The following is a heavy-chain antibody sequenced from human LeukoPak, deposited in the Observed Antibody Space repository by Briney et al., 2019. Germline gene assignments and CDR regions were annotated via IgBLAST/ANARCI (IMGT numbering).Heavy chain of an antibody. Sequence: SETLSLTCAVSGGSISSSNWWSWVRQPPGKGLEWIGRTHTSGSTNYNPSLKSRVTMSVDTSKNQFSLKLSSVTAADTAVYYCARDRYYYDSSGYLYFDYWGQGTLVTVSS. V-gene: IGHV4-4*02. CDR3: ARDRYYYDSSGYLYFDY. CDR2: THTSGST. CDR1: GGSISSSNW. D-gene: IGHD3-22*01. J-gene: IGHJ4*02.